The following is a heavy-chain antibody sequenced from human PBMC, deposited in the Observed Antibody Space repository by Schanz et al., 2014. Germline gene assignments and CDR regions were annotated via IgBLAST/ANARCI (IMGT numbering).Heavy chain of an antibody. CDR3: ARGIDVSDFWSGSPPKGGANDY. Sequence: VQLLDSGGGLVQPGGSLRLSCAASGFTFSSYAMHWVRQAPGKGLEWVAAMSYDGSIKYYGDSVKGRFTISRDNSKNTLYLQMNSLRAEDTAVYYCARGIDVSDFWSGSPPKGGANDYWGQGTLVTVSS. V-gene: IGHV3-33*08. J-gene: IGHJ4*02. CDR1: GFTFSSYA. CDR2: MSYDGSIK. D-gene: IGHD3-3*01.